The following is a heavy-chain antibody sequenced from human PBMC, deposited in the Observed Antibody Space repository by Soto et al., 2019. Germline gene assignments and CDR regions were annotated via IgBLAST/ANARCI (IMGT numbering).Heavy chain of an antibody. CDR1: GYTFTNFW. V-gene: IGHV5-51*01. D-gene: IGHD6-19*01. CDR2: IYAGDSYT. CDR3: ARQHPLDSSAWYD. J-gene: IGHJ4*02. Sequence: GESLKISCKASGYTFTNFWIGWVRQMPGKGLEWMGTIYAGDSYTRYSPSFQGQVTFSVDKSTNTAYLHWTSLKASDTAIYWCARQHPLDSSAWYDWGQGTLVTVSS.